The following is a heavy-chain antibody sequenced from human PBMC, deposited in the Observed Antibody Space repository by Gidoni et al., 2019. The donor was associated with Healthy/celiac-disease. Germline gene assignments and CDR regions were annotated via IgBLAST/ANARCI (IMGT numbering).Heavy chain of an antibody. CDR2: IKSKTDGGTT. J-gene: IGHJ4*02. V-gene: IGHV3-15*01. CDR3: SRDLDCGGDCFGY. CDR1: GFTFSNAW. Sequence: EVQLVESGGGLVKPGGSLRLSCAASGFTFSNAWMSWVRQAPGKGLEWVGRIKSKTDGGTTDYAAPVKGRFTISRDDSKNTLYLQMNSLKTEDTAVYYCSRDLDCGGDCFGYWGQGTLVTVSS. D-gene: IGHD2-21*02.